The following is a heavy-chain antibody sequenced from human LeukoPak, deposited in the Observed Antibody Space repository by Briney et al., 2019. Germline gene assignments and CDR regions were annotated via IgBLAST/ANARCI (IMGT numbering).Heavy chain of an antibody. Sequence: GGSLRLSCAASGFTFSSYAMSWVRQAPGKGLEWVSAISGSGGSTYYADSVKGRFTISRDNSKNTLYLQMNSLRAEDTAVYYRAKDRSPYYYDSSGYLSAFDIWGQGTMVTVSS. J-gene: IGHJ3*02. CDR3: AKDRSPYYYDSSGYLSAFDI. CDR2: ISGSGGST. D-gene: IGHD3-22*01. V-gene: IGHV3-23*01. CDR1: GFTFSSYA.